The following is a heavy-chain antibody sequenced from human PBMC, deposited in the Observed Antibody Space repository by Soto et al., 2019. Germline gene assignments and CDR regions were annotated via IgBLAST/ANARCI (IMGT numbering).Heavy chain of an antibody. CDR2: INPNSGGT. V-gene: IGHV1-2*02. D-gene: IGHD2-2*01. CDR1: GYTFTGYY. CDR3: ARDTSHYFDH. Sequence: ASVKVSCKVSGYTFTGYYMHWVRQAPGQGLEWMGWINPNSGGTNYAQKFQGRVTMTRDTSISTAYMELSRLRSDDSAMYFCARDTSHYFDHWGQGILVTVSS. J-gene: IGHJ4*02.